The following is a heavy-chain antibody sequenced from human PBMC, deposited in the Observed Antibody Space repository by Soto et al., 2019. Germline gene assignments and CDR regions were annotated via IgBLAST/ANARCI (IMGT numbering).Heavy chain of an antibody. CDR3: ARSQGSSTSLEIYYYYYYGMDV. CDR2: IIPISGTA. D-gene: IGHD2-2*01. CDR1: GGTFSSYA. V-gene: IGHV1-69*01. Sequence: QVQLVQSGAEVKKPGSSVKVSCKASGGTFSSYAISWVRQAPGQGLEWMGGIIPISGTANYAQKFQGRVTITADDTTSTAYMALSSLRSEATAVYYCARSQGSSTSLEIYYYYYYGMDVWGQGTTVTVSS. J-gene: IGHJ6*02.